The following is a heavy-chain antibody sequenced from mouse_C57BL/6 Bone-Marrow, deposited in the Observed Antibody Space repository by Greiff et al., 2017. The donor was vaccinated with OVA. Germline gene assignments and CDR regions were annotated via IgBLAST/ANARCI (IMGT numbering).Heavy chain of an antibody. CDR1: GYTFTSYW. CDR2: IYPGSGST. Sequence: VQLQQPGAELVKPGASVKMSCKASGYTFTSYWITWVKQRPGQGLEWIGDIYPGSGSTNYNEKFKSKATLTVDTSSSTAYMQLSSLTSEDSAVYDCASHYYGTPYWYFDVWGTGTTVTVSS. V-gene: IGHV1-55*01. J-gene: IGHJ1*03. D-gene: IGHD1-1*01. CDR3: ASHYYGTPYWYFDV.